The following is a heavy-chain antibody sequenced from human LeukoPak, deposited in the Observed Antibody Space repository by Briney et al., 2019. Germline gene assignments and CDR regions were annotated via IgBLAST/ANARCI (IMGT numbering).Heavy chain of an antibody. CDR2: ISYDGSNK. J-gene: IGHJ4*02. D-gene: IGHD1-7*01. Sequence: GGSLRLSCAASGFTFSSYAMHWVRQAPGKGLEWVAVISYDGSNKYYADSVKGRFTISRDNSKNTLYLQMNSPRAEDTAVYYCARDDSARNYDLHLFDYWGQGTLVTVSS. CDR1: GFTFSSYA. CDR3: ARDDSARNYDLHLFDY. V-gene: IGHV3-30*04.